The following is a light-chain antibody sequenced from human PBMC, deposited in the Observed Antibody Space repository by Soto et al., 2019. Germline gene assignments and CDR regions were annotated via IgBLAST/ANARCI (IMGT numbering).Light chain of an antibody. CDR1: QSVSSN. CDR2: AAS. J-gene: IGKJ2*01. V-gene: IGKV3-15*01. Sequence: EIVVTLSPTTLSLSPPERYSLSSGAIQSVSSNLAWYQQKPGRAPRLLIYAASTRATGVPARFSGSGSGTEFTLTISSLQSEDCAVYYCQQYDDWPPMYTVGQGTKVDIK. CDR3: QQYDDWPPMYT.